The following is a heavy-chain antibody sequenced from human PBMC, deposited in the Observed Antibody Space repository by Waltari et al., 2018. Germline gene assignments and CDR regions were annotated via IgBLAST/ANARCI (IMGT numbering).Heavy chain of an antibody. J-gene: IGHJ3*02. CDR3: ARVFYYDDNGYYVGAFDI. V-gene: IGHV4-30-4*08. CDR1: GDSITSGDYH. Sequence: QVQLQESGPGLVKPSQTLSLTCTVSGDSITSGDYHWTWIRQPPGKGLEWIAYIYLSGTTYYNPSLKSRATIAVDTSNNQFSLKLRSVTAADTAVYYCARVFYYDDNGYYVGAFDIWGQGTMVTVSS. D-gene: IGHD3-22*01. CDR2: IYLSGTT.